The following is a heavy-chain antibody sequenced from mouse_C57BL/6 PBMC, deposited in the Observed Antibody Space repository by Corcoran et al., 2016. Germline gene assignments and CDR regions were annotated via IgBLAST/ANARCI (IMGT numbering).Heavy chain of an antibody. D-gene: IGHD1-1*01. V-gene: IGHV1-76*01. CDR3: ARVGYGSSYDYAMDY. J-gene: IGHJ4*01. Sequence: QVQLKQSGAELVRPGASVKLSCKASGYTFTDYYINWVKQRPGQGLEWIARIYPGSGNTYYNEKFKGKATLTAEKSSSTAYMQLSSLTSEDSAVYFCARVGYGSSYDYAMDYWGQGTSVTVSS. CDR2: IYPGSGNT. CDR1: GYTFTDYY.